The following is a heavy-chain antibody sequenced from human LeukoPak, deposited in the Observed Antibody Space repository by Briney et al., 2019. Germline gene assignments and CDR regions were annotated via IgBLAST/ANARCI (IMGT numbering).Heavy chain of an antibody. CDR3: ARVFGSYYGSKYYYYGIDV. CDR2: IYYSGST. V-gene: IGHV4-59*01. D-gene: IGHD3-10*01. J-gene: IGHJ6*02. CDR1: GGSISSYY. Sequence: PSETLSLTCTVSGGSISSYYWSWIRQPPGKGLEWIGYIYYSGSTNYNPSLKSRVTISVDTSKNQFSLKLSSVTAADTAVYYCARVFGSYYGSKYYYYGIDVWGQGTTVTVSS.